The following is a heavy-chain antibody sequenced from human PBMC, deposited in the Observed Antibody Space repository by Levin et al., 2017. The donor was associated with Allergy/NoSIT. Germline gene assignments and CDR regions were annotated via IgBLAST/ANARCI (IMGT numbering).Heavy chain of an antibody. CDR3: ARVMVTREEYCDY. CDR2: SSSSGSTT. V-gene: IGHV3-11*01. CDR1: GFTFSDYY. Sequence: GESLKISCAASGFTFSDYYMSWIRPAPGKGLEWVSYSSSSGSTTYYADSVKGRFTMSRDNAKNSLYLQMNSLRVEDTAMYYCARVMVTREEYCDYWGQGTLVTVSS. J-gene: IGHJ4*02. D-gene: IGHD2-21*02.